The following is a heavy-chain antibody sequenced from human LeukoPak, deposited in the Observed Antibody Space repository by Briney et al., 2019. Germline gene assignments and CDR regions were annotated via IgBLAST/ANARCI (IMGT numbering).Heavy chain of an antibody. V-gene: IGHV1-2*06. CDR1: GYTFTGYY. Sequence: ASVKVSCKASGYTFTGYYMHWVRQAPGQGLEWMGRINPNSGGTNYAQKFQGRVTMTRGTSISTAYMELSRLRSDDTAVYYCARDHLAPGHVASAPFDPWGQGTLVTVSS. D-gene: IGHD3-3*02. J-gene: IGHJ5*02. CDR2: INPNSGGT. CDR3: ARDHLAPGHVASAPFDP.